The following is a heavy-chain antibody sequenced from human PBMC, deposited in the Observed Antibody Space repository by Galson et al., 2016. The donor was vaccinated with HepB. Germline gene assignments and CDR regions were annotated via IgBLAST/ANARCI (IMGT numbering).Heavy chain of an antibody. CDR2: ISISSVTT. V-gene: IGHV3-48*02. J-gene: IGHJ5*01. CDR1: GFTFTSHA. D-gene: IGHD3-22*01. Sequence: SLRLSCAASGFTFTSHAMNWVRQAPGKGLEWISYISISSVTTHYADSVKGRFTVSGDNAKNSLSLQMNRLRDEDTAVYYCAGALGRSSGWFDSWGQGTLVTVSS. CDR3: AGALGRSSGWFDS.